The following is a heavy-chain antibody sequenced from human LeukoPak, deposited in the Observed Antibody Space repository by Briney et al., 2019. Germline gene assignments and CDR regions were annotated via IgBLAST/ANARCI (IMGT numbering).Heavy chain of an antibody. Sequence: PGGSLRLSCAASGFTFSSCWMSWVRQAPGKGLEWAANIKQDGSEKYYVDSVKGRFTISRDNAKNSLYLQMNSLRAEDTAVYYCARTESGYYYVDYWGQGTLVTVSS. D-gene: IGHD3-3*01. CDR2: IKQDGSEK. CDR3: ARTESGYYYVDY. J-gene: IGHJ4*02. CDR1: GFTFSSCW. V-gene: IGHV3-7*01.